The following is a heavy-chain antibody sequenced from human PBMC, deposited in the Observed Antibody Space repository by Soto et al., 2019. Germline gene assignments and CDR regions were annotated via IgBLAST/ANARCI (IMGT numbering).Heavy chain of an antibody. CDR1: GFTFSSYA. CDR2: ISYDGSNK. D-gene: IGHD1-20*01. CDR3: ARDRTNWKTFGNWFDL. V-gene: IGHV3-30-3*01. Sequence: QVQLVESGGGVVQPGRSLRLSCAASGFTFSSYAMHWVRQAPGKGLEWVAVISYDGSNKYYADSVKGRFTISRDNSKNTLYLQMNSLRAEDTAVYYCARDRTNWKTFGNWFDLWGQGTLVTVSS. J-gene: IGHJ5*02.